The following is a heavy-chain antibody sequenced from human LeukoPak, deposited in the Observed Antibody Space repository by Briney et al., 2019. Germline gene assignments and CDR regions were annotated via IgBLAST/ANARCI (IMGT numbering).Heavy chain of an antibody. J-gene: IGHJ4*02. Sequence: GGSLRLSCAASGFTLSSYTMNWVRQAPGKGLEWVSSITSSSSYIYYADSVKGRFTISRDNAKNSLYLQMNSLRAEDTAVYYCARVSPAGDSRAGIGCFDFWGQGTLVTVSS. CDR1: GFTLSSYT. CDR3: ARVSPAGDSRAGIGCFDF. V-gene: IGHV3-21*01. CDR2: ITSSSSYI. D-gene: IGHD3-22*01.